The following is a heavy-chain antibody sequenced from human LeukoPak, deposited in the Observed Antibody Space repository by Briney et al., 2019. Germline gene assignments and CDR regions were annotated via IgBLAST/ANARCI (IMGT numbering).Heavy chain of an antibody. J-gene: IGHJ4*02. CDR1: GFTFSSYA. CDR3: ARDRDGYF. D-gene: IGHD5-24*01. Sequence: GGSLRLSCAASGFTFSSYAMSWVRQAPGKGLEWVSAISGSGGSTYYADSVRGRFTISRDNSNNTLFLQMHSLRVEDTAVYYCARDRDGYFWGQGTLVTVPS. V-gene: IGHV3-23*01. CDR2: ISGSGGST.